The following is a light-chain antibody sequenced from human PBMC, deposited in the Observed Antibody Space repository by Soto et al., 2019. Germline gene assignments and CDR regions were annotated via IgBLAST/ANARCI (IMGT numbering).Light chain of an antibody. Sequence: EIVLTQSPGTLSLSPGEGATLSCRASQSISNNYLAWYQQKPGLAPGLLIYGASTRATGIPDRFSGSGSGTDFTLTISRLEPEDFAVYFCQQYGSSPLTFGGGTKVDIK. V-gene: IGKV3-20*01. J-gene: IGKJ4*01. CDR1: QSISNNY. CDR3: QQYGSSPLT. CDR2: GAS.